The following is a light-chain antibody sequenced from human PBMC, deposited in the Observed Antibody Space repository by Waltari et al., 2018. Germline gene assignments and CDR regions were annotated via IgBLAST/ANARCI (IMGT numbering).Light chain of an antibody. CDR1: NSNIGSNY. CDR2: KNN. CDR3: AAWDDSLSAVS. Sequence: QSVLTQPPSTSGTPGQRVTISCSGSNSNIGSNYVYWYQQVPGMAPKLLIYKNNQRPSGVPDRFSGSKSGTSASLAISALRSEDEADYYCAAWDDSLSAVSFGGGTKVTVL. V-gene: IGLV1-47*01. J-gene: IGLJ2*01.